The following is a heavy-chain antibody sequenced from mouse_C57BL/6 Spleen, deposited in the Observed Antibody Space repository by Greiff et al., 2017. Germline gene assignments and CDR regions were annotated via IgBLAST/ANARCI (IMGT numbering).Heavy chain of an antibody. CDR2: IYPRSGNT. V-gene: IGHV1-81*01. D-gene: IGHD2-1*01. CDR3: ARTGADGNYEGGAMDY. J-gene: IGHJ4*01. Sequence: VHLVESGAELARPGASVKLSCKASGYTFTSYGISWVKQRTGQGLEWIGEIYPRSGNTYYNEKFKGKATLTADKSSSTAYMELRSLTSEDSAVYFCARTGADGNYEGGAMDYWGQGTSVTVSS. CDR1: GYTFTSYG.